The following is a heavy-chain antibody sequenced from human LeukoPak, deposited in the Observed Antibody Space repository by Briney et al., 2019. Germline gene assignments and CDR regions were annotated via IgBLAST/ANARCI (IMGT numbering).Heavy chain of an antibody. J-gene: IGHJ4*02. CDR1: GGPFSDYY. D-gene: IGHD3-22*01. CDR3: ARDFDSSGYYPFY. V-gene: IGHV4-34*01. CDR2: INQSGST. Sequence: SETLALTCAVSGGPFSDYYWSWIRQSPGRGLEWIGEINQSGSTDYNPSLKSRVIISMDTSKTQFSLNLSSVTAADTAVYYCARDFDSSGYYPFYWGQGTPVTVSS.